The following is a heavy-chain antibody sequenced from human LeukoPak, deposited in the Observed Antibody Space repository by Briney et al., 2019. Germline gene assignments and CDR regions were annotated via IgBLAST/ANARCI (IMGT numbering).Heavy chain of an antibody. CDR3: AKGGGNFDY. CDR2: ISGSGGST. J-gene: IGHJ4*02. D-gene: IGHD3-16*01. Sequence: GGSLRLSCAASGFTFSSSAMSWVRQPPGKGLEWVSAISGSGGSTYYADSVKGRFTISRDNSKNTLYLQMNSLRVEDTAVYYCAKGGGNFDYWGQGTLVTVSS. CDR1: GFTFSSSA. V-gene: IGHV3-23*01.